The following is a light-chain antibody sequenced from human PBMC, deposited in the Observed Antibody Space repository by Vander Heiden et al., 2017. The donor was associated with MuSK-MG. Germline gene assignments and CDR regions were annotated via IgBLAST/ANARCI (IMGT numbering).Light chain of an antibody. CDR3: QAWDTRTYVV. V-gene: IGLV3-1*01. CDR1: KLGDKY. Sequence: GQTVSITCSGDKLGDKYTSWYRPKPGQSPDLVIYKNTKRPSGVPGRFSGSAYGNTATLTIRGTQAVDEADYYCQAWDTRTYVVFGGGTKLTVL. J-gene: IGLJ2*01. CDR2: KNT.